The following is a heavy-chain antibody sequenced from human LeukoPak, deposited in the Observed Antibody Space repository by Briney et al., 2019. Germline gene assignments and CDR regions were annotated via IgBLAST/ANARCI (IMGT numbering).Heavy chain of an antibody. CDR3: SKWGDYDVLTGYYDSDF. CDR2: IVGSGGST. CDR1: GFTFSNYA. V-gene: IGHV3-23*01. J-gene: IGHJ4*02. D-gene: IGHD3-9*01. Sequence: ASLRLSCAASGFTFSNYAMCWARQAPGKGLEWVSAIVGSGGSTYYADSVKGRFTISRDNSKNTLFLQMNSLRVEDTALYYCSKWGDYDVLTGYYDSDFWGQGTLVTVSS.